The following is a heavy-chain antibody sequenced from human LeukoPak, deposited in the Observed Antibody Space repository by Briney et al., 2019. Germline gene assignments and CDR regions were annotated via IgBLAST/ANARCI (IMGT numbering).Heavy chain of an antibody. CDR1: GFTFSSYS. V-gene: IGHV3-48*02. CDR2: ISSGSSAI. J-gene: IGHJ3*02. D-gene: IGHD2-21*02. Sequence: TGGSLRLSCAASGFTFSSYSLNWVRQVPGKGLEWVSHISSGSSAIFYADSVRGRFTISRDNAKNSLYMQMISLRDEDTAVYYCAREPRYCGGDCGAFDIWGQGTMVTVSS. CDR3: AREPRYCGGDCGAFDI.